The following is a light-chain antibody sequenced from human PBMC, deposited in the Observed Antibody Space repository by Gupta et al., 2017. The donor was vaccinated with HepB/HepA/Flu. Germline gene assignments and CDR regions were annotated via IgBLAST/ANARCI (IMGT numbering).Light chain of an antibody. Sequence: EIVLTQSPATLSLSPEERATLSCRASQRAVSHFDWYQQKPGHAPRLLIYATSNRATGIPARFRGSGSGTDFTLTISSLEPEDFALYYCQHRTNWPPSITFGQGTRLEIK. CDR3: QHRTNWPPSIT. CDR1: QRAVSH. J-gene: IGKJ5*01. CDR2: ATS. V-gene: IGKV3-11*01.